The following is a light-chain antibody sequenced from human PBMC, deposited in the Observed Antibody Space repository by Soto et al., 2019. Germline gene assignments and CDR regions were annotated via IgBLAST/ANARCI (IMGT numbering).Light chain of an antibody. CDR1: QSVNNN. V-gene: IGKV3-15*01. CDR2: GAS. Sequence: EIVSTHSPVTLSLSPVERAALSCRASQSVNNNLAWYQQKPGQSPRLPIYGASTRATGIPARFSGSGSGTEFTLTISSLQSEDFGVYYCHQYNNLWTFSQGTKVDIK. CDR3: HQYNNLWT. J-gene: IGKJ1*01.